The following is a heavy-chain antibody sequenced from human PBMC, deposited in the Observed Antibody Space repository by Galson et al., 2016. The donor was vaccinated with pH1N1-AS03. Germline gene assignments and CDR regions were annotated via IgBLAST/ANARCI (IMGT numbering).Heavy chain of an antibody. CDR1: GFTFNNYA. J-gene: IGHJ4*02. CDR3: AKGNIALVPAAPYS. D-gene: IGHD2-2*01. V-gene: IGHV3-23*01. CDR2: ISGSGDST. Sequence: SLRLSCAASGFTFNNYAMDWVRQAPGKGLEWVSVISGSGDSTYYADSVKGRFTISRDNSKNTLYLQMDSLRAADTAVYFCAKGNIALVPAAPYSWGPGTLVTVSS.